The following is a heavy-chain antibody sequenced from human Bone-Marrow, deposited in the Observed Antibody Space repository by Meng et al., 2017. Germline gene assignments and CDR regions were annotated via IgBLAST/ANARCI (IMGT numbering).Heavy chain of an antibody. Sequence: QLQLQESGSGLVKPSGTLSLTFAVSGGSISSSNWWSWVRQPPGKGLEWIGKIYHSGITIYNPSLKSRVTMSVDNSKNQFSLKLNSMTAADTAVYYCARDPTGGEDHQRVWGQGTLVTVSS. CDR2: IYHSGIT. J-gene: IGHJ4*02. CDR3: ARDPTGGEDHQRV. D-gene: IGHD1-14*01. V-gene: IGHV4-4*02. CDR1: GGSISSSNW.